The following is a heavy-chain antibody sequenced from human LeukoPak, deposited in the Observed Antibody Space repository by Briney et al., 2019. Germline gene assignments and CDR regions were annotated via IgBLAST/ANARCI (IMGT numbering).Heavy chain of an antibody. CDR1: GYTFTSYG. V-gene: IGHV1-18*01. Sequence: GASVKVSCKASGYTFTSYGISWVRQAPGQGLEWMGWISAYNGNTNYAQKLQGRVTMTTDTSTSTAYMELRSLRSDDTAVYYCARDWWELSSPPREENWFDPWGQGTLVTVSS. CDR3: ARDWWELSSPPREENWFDP. D-gene: IGHD1-26*01. CDR2: ISAYNGNT. J-gene: IGHJ5*02.